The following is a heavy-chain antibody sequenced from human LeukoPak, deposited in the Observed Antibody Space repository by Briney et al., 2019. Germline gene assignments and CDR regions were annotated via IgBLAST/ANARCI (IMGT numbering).Heavy chain of an antibody. CDR1: GFTFSSYA. J-gene: IGHJ2*01. V-gene: IGHV3-23*01. D-gene: IGHD2-15*01. Sequence: PGGSLRLSCAASGFTFSSYAMSWVRQAPGKGLEWVSAISGSGGSTYYADSVKGRFTISRDNSKNTLYLQMNSLRAEDTAVYYCAKVHPIVVVVAAYWYFDLWGRGTLVTVSS. CDR3: AKVHPIVVVVAAYWYFDL. CDR2: ISGSGGST.